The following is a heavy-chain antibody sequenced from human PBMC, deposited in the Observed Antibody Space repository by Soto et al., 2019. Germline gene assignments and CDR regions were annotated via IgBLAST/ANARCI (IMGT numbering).Heavy chain of an antibody. CDR1: GGSFSGYY. V-gene: IGHV4-34*01. D-gene: IGHD3-3*01. CDR2: INHSGST. J-gene: IGHJ4*02. CDR3: ATRPYYDFWSGYSRPYYFDY. Sequence: SETLSLTCAVYGGSFSGYYWSWIRQPPGKGLEWIGEINHSGSTNYNPSLKSRVTISVDTSKNQFSLKLSSVTAADTAVYYCATRPYYDFWSGYSRPYYFDYWGQGTLVTVSS.